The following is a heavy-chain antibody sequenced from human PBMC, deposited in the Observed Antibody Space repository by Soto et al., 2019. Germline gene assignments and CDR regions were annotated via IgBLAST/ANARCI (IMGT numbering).Heavy chain of an antibody. J-gene: IGHJ4*02. CDR2: INNDGTIT. CDR1: GFMFSSYW. CDR3: ARSTNGSFDY. Sequence: PGGSLRLSCAASGFMFSSYWMHWVRQAPGKGLVWVSRINNDGTITNYTDSVKGRFTMSRDNAKTTLHLQMNSLRAEDTAVYYCARSTNGSFDYWGLGTLVTVSS. V-gene: IGHV3-74*01. D-gene: IGHD2-8*01.